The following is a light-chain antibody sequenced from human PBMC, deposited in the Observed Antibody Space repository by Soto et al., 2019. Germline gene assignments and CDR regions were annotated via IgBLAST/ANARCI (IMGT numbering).Light chain of an antibody. CDR2: RNT. CDR1: SSNIGAGYD. Sequence: QSVLTQPPSVSGAPGQRVTISCTGSSSNIGAGYDVHWYQQLPGTAPKLLIYRNTNRPSGVPDRFSASKSGNTAPLTISGLQAEDEADYYCSSYTSTSTYVFGTGTKVTVL. V-gene: IGLV1-40*01. J-gene: IGLJ1*01. CDR3: SSYTSTSTYV.